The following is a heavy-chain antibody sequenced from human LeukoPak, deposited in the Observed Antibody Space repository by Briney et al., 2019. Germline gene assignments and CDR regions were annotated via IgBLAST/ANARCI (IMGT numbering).Heavy chain of an antibody. CDR1: GGSVSSYY. CDR3: AGHHPRNTVDF. D-gene: IGHD2/OR15-2a*01. V-gene: IGHV4-59*08. CDR2: ISDIGSI. J-gene: IGHJ4*02. Sequence: SETLPLTCTVSGGSVSSYYWSLIRQPTGKGLEWIAYISDIGSINYNPSLKSRVTISLDTSKNQFSLKLSSVTAADTAVYYCAGHHPRNTVDFWGQGTLVTVSS.